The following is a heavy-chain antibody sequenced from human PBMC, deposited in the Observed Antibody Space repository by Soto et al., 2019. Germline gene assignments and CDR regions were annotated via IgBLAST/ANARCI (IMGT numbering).Heavy chain of an antibody. CDR2: ISGSGGST. Sequence: EVQLLESGGGLVQPGGSLRLSCAASGFTFSSYAMSWVRQAPGKGLEWVSAISGSGGSTYYADSVKGRFTISRDNSKNTLYLQMTSLRAEDTAVYYCAKDRYYDYLWGSYRSVSLFDYWGQGTLVTVSS. CDR3: AKDRYYDYLWGSYRSVSLFDY. D-gene: IGHD3-16*02. J-gene: IGHJ4*02. CDR1: GFTFSSYA. V-gene: IGHV3-23*01.